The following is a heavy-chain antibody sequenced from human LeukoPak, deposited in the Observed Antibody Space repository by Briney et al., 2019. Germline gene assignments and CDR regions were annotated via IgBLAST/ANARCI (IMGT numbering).Heavy chain of an antibody. CDR1: GGSFSNYY. CDR3: ARVHSDILTGYPAAVDP. D-gene: IGHD3-9*01. J-gene: IGHJ5*02. CDR2: ASHSGIT. Sequence: SETLSLTCAVYGGSFSNYYWSWVRQPPGKGMEWIGEASHSGITNYNPSLKSRVTISEDTSKNQVSLMLTSVTAADTAVYYCARVHSDILTGYPAAVDPWGQGTLVTVFS. V-gene: IGHV4-34*01.